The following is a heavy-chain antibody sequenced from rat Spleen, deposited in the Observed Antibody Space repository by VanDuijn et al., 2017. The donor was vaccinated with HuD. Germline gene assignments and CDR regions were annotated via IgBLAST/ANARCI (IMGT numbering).Heavy chain of an antibody. CDR2: IWAGGGT. D-gene: IGHD1-4*01. CDR3: ARGPRGWFVY. J-gene: IGHJ3*01. Sequence: QVQLKESGPGLVQPSQTLSPTCTVSGFSLTRYHVSWVRQPPGKSMVWMGTIWAGGGTNYNSAVQSRLNISRDTSKSQVFLKMNSLQPEDTGTYYCARGPRGWFVYWGQGTLVTVSS. CDR1: GFSLTRYH. V-gene: IGHV2-72*01.